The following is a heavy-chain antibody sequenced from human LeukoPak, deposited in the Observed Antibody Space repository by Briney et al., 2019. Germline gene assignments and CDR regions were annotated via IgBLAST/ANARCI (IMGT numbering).Heavy chain of an antibody. CDR2: ITSSSTYT. J-gene: IGHJ5*02. V-gene: IGHV3-21*01. CDR1: GFRFNTYW. D-gene: IGHD6-6*01. Sequence: GGSLRLSCAASGFRFNTYWMSWVRQAPGKGLEWVSSITSSSTYTYYANSVKGRFTISRDNAKNSLYLQMNSLRAEDTAVYYCARDGRSVVARGIHIDPWGQGTLVTVSS. CDR3: ARDGRSVVARGIHIDP.